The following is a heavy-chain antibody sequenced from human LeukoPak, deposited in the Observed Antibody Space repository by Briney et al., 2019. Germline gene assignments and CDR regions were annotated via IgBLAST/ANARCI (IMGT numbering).Heavy chain of an antibody. CDR2: IYTSGST. D-gene: IGHD6-13*01. Sequence: PSETLSLTCAVSGYSISSGYYWGWIRQPAGKGLEWIGRIYTSGSTNYNPSLKSRVTMSVDTSKNQFSLKLSSVTAADTAVYYCARDLGAAAGTVVFDYWGQGTLVTVSS. CDR3: ARDLGAAAGTVVFDY. J-gene: IGHJ4*02. V-gene: IGHV4-4*07. CDR1: GYSISSGYY.